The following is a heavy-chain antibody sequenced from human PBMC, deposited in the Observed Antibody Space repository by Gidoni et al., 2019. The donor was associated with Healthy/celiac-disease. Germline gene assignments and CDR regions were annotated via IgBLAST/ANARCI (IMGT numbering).Heavy chain of an antibody. V-gene: IGHV3-11*06. J-gene: IGHJ6*02. Sequence: QVQLVESGGGLVKPGGSLRLSCAASGFTFSYYYMSWIRQAPGKGLEWVSYISSSSSYTNYADSVKGRFTISRDNAKNSLYLQMNSLRAEDTAVYYCARGDGSSWPYYYYGMDVWGQGTTVTVSS. D-gene: IGHD6-13*01. CDR2: ISSSSSYT. CDR3: ARGDGSSWPYYYYGMDV. CDR1: GFTFSYYY.